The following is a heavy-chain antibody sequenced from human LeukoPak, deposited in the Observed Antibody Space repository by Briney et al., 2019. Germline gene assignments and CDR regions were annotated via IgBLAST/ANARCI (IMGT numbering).Heavy chain of an antibody. V-gene: IGHV3-21*01. J-gene: IGHJ5*02. CDR2: ISSSSSYI. CDR1: GFTFSSYS. D-gene: IGHD2-8*01. CDR3: ARGLEPMVYATSSGFDP. Sequence: GGSLRLSCAASGFTFSSYSMNWVRQAPGKGLEWVSSISSSSSYIYYADSVKGRFTISRDNAKNSLYLQMNSLRAEDTAVYYCARGLEPMVYATSSGFDPWGQGTLVTVSS.